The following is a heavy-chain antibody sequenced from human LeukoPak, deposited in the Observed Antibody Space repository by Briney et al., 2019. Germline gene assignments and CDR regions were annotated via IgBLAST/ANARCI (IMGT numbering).Heavy chain of an antibody. Sequence: GGSLRLSFAASGLTVSSDYMSWVRQAPGKGLEWVSLSSSSHDTHYTDSVKGRFTVSRDTSKNTLYLQMNSLRVEDTAVYYCARDIYYDSSGYYGSVYWGQGTLVTVSS. D-gene: IGHD3-22*01. CDR2: SSSSHDT. CDR1: GLTVSSDY. J-gene: IGHJ4*02. CDR3: ARDIYYDSSGYYGSVY. V-gene: IGHV3-53*01.